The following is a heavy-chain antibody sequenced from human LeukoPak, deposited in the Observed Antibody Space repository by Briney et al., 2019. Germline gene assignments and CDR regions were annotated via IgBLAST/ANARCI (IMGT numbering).Heavy chain of an antibody. CDR1: GFTFSSYG. J-gene: IGHJ4*02. D-gene: IGHD5-18*01. Sequence: GRSLRLSCAASGFTFSSYGMHWVRQAPGKGLEWVAVISYDGSNKYYADSVKGRFTIPRDNSKNTLYLQMNSLRAEDTAVYYCAKDHGASSGYSYGYTPYYFDYWGQGTLVTVSS. CDR3: AKDHGASSGYSYGYTPYYFDY. CDR2: ISYDGSNK. V-gene: IGHV3-30*18.